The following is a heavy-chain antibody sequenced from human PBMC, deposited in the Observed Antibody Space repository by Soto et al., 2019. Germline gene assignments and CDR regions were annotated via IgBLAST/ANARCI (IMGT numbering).Heavy chain of an antibody. J-gene: IGHJ6*02. CDR2: IGTRSDV. D-gene: IGHD2-21*02. Sequence: GGSLRLSCAASGFTFSSYGMHWVRQAPGKGLEWVSSIGTRSDVYYADSVKGRFTISRDNAKNSMALQMNSLRAEDTGVYYCAREETAWPLAYGLDVWGQGTTVTVSS. CDR1: GFTFSSYG. V-gene: IGHV3-21*01. CDR3: AREETAWPLAYGLDV.